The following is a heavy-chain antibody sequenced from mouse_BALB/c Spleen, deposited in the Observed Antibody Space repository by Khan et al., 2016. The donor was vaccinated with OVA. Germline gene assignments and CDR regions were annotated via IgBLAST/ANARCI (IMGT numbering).Heavy chain of an antibody. CDR1: GYTFTTAG. D-gene: IGHD2-14*01. CDR2: INTHSGVP. V-gene: IGHV9-4*02. Sequence: QIQLVQSGPELKKPGETVRISCKASGYTFTTAGMQWVQKMPGKGLKWIGWINTHSGVPKYAEDFKGRFAFSLETSASTAYLQITNLKNEDTATXVCARGGADYYRYDGGAMDDWGQGTSVTGSS. CDR3: ARGGADYYRYDGGAMDD. J-gene: IGHJ4*01.